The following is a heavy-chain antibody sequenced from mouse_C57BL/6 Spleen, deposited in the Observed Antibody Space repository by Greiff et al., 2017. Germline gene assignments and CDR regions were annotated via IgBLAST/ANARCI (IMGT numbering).Heavy chain of an antibody. CDR1: GYTFTSYT. CDR3: ARGGIYYGSSYGEYYFDY. D-gene: IGHD1-1*01. CDR2: INPSSGYT. J-gene: IGHJ2*01. V-gene: IGHV1-4*01. Sequence: VQLQQSGAELARPGASVKMSCKASGYTFTSYTMHWVKQRPGQGLEWIGYINPSSGYTKYNQKFKDKATLTADKSSSTAYMQLSSLTSEDSAVYYSARGGIYYGSSYGEYYFDYWGQGTTLTVSS.